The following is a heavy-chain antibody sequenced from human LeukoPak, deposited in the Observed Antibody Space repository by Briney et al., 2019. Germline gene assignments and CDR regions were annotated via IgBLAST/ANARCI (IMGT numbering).Heavy chain of an antibody. CDR1: GFTFSSYA. V-gene: IGHV3-30-3*01. CDR3: ARDALSGSYLDY. CDR2: ISYGGSNK. D-gene: IGHD1-26*01. Sequence: GGSLRLSCAASGFTFSSYAMHWVRQAPGKGLEWVAVISYGGSNKYYADSVKGRFTISRDNSKNTLYLQMNSLRAEDTAVYYCARDALSGSYLDYWGQGTLATVSS. J-gene: IGHJ4*02.